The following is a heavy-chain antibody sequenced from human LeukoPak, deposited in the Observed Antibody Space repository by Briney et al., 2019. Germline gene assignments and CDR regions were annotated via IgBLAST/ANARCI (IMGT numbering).Heavy chain of an antibody. Sequence: GESLKISCTGSGSSITNYWNGCVRQLPGKGLGWMGIIYPGDYDTRYSPSIQGQVTISADKSISTAYLQWSSLKASDTAMYYCARLIAVAGTLDYWGQGTLVTVSS. J-gene: IGHJ4*02. CDR3: ARLIAVAGTLDY. CDR1: GSSITNYW. CDR2: IYPGDYDT. D-gene: IGHD6-19*01. V-gene: IGHV5-51*01.